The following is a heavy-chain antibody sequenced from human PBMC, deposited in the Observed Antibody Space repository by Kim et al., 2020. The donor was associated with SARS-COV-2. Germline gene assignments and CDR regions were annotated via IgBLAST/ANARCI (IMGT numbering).Heavy chain of an antibody. Sequence: YADSVKGRFTTSRDNAKNTLDLQMNSRRAEDTAVYYCARGSYYGMDVWGQGTTVTVSS. J-gene: IGHJ6*02. V-gene: IGHV3-74*01. CDR3: ARGSYYGMDV.